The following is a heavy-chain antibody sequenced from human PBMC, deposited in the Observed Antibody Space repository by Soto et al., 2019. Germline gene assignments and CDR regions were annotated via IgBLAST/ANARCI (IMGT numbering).Heavy chain of an antibody. J-gene: IGHJ4*02. CDR1: GGSFSGYY. CDR3: ARSITIFGVVIIRSDY. D-gene: IGHD3-3*01. V-gene: IGHV4-34*01. CDR2: INHSGST. Sequence: QVQLQQWGAGLLKPSETLSLTCAVYGGSFSGYYWSCIRQPPGKGLEWIGEINHSGSTNYNPSLKSRVTISVDTSKNQFSLKLSSVTAADTAVYYCARSITIFGVVIIRSDYWGQGTLVTVSS.